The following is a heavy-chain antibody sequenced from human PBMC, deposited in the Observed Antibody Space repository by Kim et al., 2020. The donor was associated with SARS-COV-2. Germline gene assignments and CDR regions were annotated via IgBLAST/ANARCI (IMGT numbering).Heavy chain of an antibody. J-gene: IGHJ4*02. V-gene: IGHV3-43*01. D-gene: IGHD3-10*01. Sequence: ADSVKGRFTISRDNSKNSLYLQMNSLRTEDTALYYCAKGPWLLWFGELAHWGQGTLVTVSS. CDR3: AKGPWLLWFGELAH.